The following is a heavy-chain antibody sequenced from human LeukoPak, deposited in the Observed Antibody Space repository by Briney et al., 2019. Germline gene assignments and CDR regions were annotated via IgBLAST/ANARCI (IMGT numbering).Heavy chain of an antibody. CDR3: VGSGSYSTYNHAITLYYFDY. V-gene: IGHV3-23*01. Sequence: ASVKVSCKASGFTFTSYAMNWVRQAPGKGLEWVSAISGRGGSTYYADSVKGRFTISRDNSKNTLYLQMNSLRAEDTAVYHCVGSGSYSTYNHAITLYYFDYWGQGTLVTVSA. CDR2: ISGRGGST. CDR1: GFTFTSYA. D-gene: IGHD3-10*01. J-gene: IGHJ4*02.